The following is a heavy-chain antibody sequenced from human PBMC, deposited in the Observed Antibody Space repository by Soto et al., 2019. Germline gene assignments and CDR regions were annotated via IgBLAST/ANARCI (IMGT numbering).Heavy chain of an antibody. Sequence: ASVKVSCKASAYSFTTYHIHWVRQAPGQGLEWMGLINPDAGATQYAQRFQGRLRLTSDTSTSTVYMELRSLRFDDTAVYYCARGDIVLVPASEGNWFDPWGQGTLVTVSS. CDR2: INPDAGAT. V-gene: IGHV1-46*01. D-gene: IGHD2-2*01. CDR3: ARGDIVLVPASEGNWFDP. CDR1: AYSFTTYH. J-gene: IGHJ5*02.